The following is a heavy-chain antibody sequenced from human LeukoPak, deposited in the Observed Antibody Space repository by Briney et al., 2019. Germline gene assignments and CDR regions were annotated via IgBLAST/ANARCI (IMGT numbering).Heavy chain of an antibody. J-gene: IGHJ4*02. CDR2: IRYDGSNK. V-gene: IGHV3-30*02. D-gene: IGHD6-19*01. Sequence: GGSLRLSCAASGFTFSSYGMHWVRQAPGKGLEWVAFIRYDGSNKYYADSVKGRFTISRDNSKNTLYLQMNSLRAEDTAVYYCAREPEYSSGWPVGRFDYWGQGTLVTVSS. CDR3: AREPEYSSGWPVGRFDY. CDR1: GFTFSSYG.